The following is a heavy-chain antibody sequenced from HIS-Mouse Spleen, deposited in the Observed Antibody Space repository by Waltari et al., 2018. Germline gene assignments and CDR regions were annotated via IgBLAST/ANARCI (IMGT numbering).Heavy chain of an antibody. V-gene: IGHV3-30*03. Sequence: QVQLVESGGGVVQPGRSLRLCCAASGFTFSSYGMHWVRQAPGKGLEWVAVISYDGSNKYYADSVKGRFTISRDNSKNTLYLQMNSLRAEDTAVYYCVVSGSWGQGTMVTVSS. J-gene: IGHJ3*01. D-gene: IGHD1-26*01. CDR2: ISYDGSNK. CDR3: VVSGS. CDR1: GFTFSSYG.